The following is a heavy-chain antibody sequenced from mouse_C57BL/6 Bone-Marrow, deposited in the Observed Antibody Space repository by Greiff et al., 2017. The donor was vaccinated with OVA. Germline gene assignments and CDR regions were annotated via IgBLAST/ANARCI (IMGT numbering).Heavy chain of an antibody. CDR2: ISYDGSN. CDR3: ARGAQATIDY. Sequence: EVKVEESGPGLVKPSQSLSLTCSVTGYSITSGYYWNWIRQFPGNKLEWMGYISYDGSNNYNPSLKNRISITRDTSKNQFFLKLNSVTTEDTATYYCARGAQATIDYWGQGTTLTVSS. CDR1: GYSITSGYY. J-gene: IGHJ2*01. V-gene: IGHV3-6*01. D-gene: IGHD3-2*02.